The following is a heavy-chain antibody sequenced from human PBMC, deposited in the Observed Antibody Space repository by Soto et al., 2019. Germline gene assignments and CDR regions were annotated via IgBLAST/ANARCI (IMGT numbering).Heavy chain of an antibody. Sequence: QVQLVHSGAEVKKPGSSVKISCQASGGTFSTSTISWVRQAPGQGLEWMGRTIPIVDRAIYAQNFQGRVTMTADKSTNTVYMEMFSLRSDDTAVYYCARAVAGTSILDSWGQGTLVTVSS. V-gene: IGHV1-69*08. CDR2: TIPIVDRA. D-gene: IGHD6-19*01. CDR1: GGTFSTST. CDR3: ARAVAGTSILDS. J-gene: IGHJ4*02.